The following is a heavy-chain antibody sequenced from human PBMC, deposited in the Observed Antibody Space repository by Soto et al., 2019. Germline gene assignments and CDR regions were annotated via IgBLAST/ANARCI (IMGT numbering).Heavy chain of an antibody. Sequence: GGSLRLSCAASGFTFDDYAMHWVRQAPGKGLEWVSGISWNSGSIGYADSVKGRFTISRDNAKNSLYLQMNSLRAEDTALYYCAKDKGFYGFGVVTLVFDYWGQGTLVTVSS. CDR2: ISWNSGSI. V-gene: IGHV3-9*01. CDR3: AKDKGFYGFGVVTLVFDY. D-gene: IGHD3-3*01. J-gene: IGHJ4*02. CDR1: GFTFDDYA.